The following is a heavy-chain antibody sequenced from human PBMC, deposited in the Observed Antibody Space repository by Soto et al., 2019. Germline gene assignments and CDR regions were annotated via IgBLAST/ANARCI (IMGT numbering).Heavy chain of an antibody. CDR3: ARGERWLAKFDY. D-gene: IGHD6-19*01. V-gene: IGHV1-18*01. CDR1: GYTFTSYG. Sequence: QVQLVQSGGEVKKPGASVKVSCKASGYTFTSYGISWVRQAPGQGLEWVGWIGLYNDDTYYAEKLQGRLTLAKDTSTSTVHMELRSLTSDDTAVYYWARGERWLAKFDYWGQGTLVTVSS. J-gene: IGHJ4*02. CDR2: IGLYNDDT.